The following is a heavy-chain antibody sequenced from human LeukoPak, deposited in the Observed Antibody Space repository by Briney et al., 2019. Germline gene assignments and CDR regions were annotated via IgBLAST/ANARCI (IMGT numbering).Heavy chain of an antibody. V-gene: IGHV3-11*05. D-gene: IGHD3-10*01. J-gene: IGHJ4*02. Sequence: GGSLRLSCAASGFTFSDYYMSWIRQAPGKGLEWVSYISSSSSYTNYADSMKGRFTISRDNAKNSLYLQMNSLRAEDTAVYYCARDMVRGAPDYWGQGTLVTVSS. CDR1: GFTFSDYY. CDR2: ISSSSSYT. CDR3: ARDMVRGAPDY.